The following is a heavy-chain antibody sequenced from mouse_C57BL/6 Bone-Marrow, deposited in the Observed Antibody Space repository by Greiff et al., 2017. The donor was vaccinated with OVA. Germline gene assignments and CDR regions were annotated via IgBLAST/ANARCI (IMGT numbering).Heavy chain of an antibody. CDR2: INPGSGGT. CDR3: ASGDGYYCFFAY. Sequence: QVQLKESGAELVRPGTSVKVSCKASGYAFTNYLIEWVKQRPGQGLEWIGVINPGSGGTNYNEKFKGKATLTADKSSSTAYMQLSSLTSEDSAVYFCASGDGYYCFFAYWGQGTLVTVSA. CDR1: GYAFTNYL. D-gene: IGHD2-3*01. V-gene: IGHV1-54*01. J-gene: IGHJ3*01.